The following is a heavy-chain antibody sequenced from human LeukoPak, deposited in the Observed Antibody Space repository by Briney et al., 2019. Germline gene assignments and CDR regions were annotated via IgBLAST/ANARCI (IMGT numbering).Heavy chain of an antibody. V-gene: IGHV4-59*08. J-gene: IGHJ5*02. CDR3: AKMGRGVPLDGKIPWRIDT. CDR1: GDSTSGSY. Sequence: SETLSLTCTVFGDSTSGSYWTWIRQSPGKGLEWIGYIYYGDYTNYNPSLEGRVTMSMDTSENRFSVNLASVTAADTAVYYCAKMGRGVPLDGKIPWRIDTWGQGSLVTVSS. CDR2: IYYGDYT. D-gene: IGHD2-8*02.